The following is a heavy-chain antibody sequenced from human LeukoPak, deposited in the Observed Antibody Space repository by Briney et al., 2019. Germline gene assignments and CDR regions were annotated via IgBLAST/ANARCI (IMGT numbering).Heavy chain of an antibody. CDR3: VSLSGNHPY. Sequence: ASVKVSCKASGYTFTAYYMHWVRQAPGQGLEWMGWINPNSGGTNYAQKFQGRVTMTRDTSISTAYMELTSLRSDDTAVYYCVSLSGNHPYWGQGTPVTVSS. CDR2: INPNSGGT. V-gene: IGHV1-2*02. D-gene: IGHD1-14*01. CDR1: GYTFTAYY. J-gene: IGHJ4*02.